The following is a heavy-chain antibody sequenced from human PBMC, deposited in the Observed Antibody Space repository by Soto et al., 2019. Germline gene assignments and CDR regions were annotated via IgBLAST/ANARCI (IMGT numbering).Heavy chain of an antibody. V-gene: IGHV3-23*01. D-gene: IGHD2-2*01. Sequence: EVQLLESGGDSVQPGGSLRLSCAGSGFTFINYAMNWVRQAPGKGLEWVSTISGGGDATFFADSVRGRFTFSRDNSKNTVTLKMNSLGVDDTAVYYCARKVVGSTSRPNYWYFDLWGRGTLVTVSS. CDR1: GFTFINYA. CDR3: ARKVVGSTSRPNYWYFDL. CDR2: ISGGGDAT. J-gene: IGHJ2*01.